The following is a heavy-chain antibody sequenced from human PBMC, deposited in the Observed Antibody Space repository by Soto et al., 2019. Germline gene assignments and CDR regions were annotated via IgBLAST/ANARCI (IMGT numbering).Heavy chain of an antibody. CDR3: GKPVVRGVPLFDY. CDR2: ISYDGSNK. CDR1: GFTFSSYG. D-gene: IGHD3-10*01. J-gene: IGHJ4*02. V-gene: IGHV3-30*18. Sequence: PGGSLTLSCAASGFTFSSYGMHWVRQAPSKGREWVAVISYDGSNKYYADSVKGRFTISRDNSKNTLYLQMNSQRAEDTAVYYCGKPVVRGVPLFDYWGQGTLVTVSS.